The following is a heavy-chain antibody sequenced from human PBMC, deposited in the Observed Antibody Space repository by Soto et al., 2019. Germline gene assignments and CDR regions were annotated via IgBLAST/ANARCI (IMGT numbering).Heavy chain of an antibody. D-gene: IGHD6-13*01. CDR3: VKPPSHSSSWYYGMDV. CDR1: GFTFSSYA. J-gene: IGHJ6*02. Sequence: VGSLRLSCSASGFTFSSYAMHWVRQAPGKGLEYVSAISSNGGSTYYADSVKGRFNISRDNSKNTLYLQMSSLRAEDTAVYYCVKPPSHSSSWYYGMDVWGQGTTVTVSS. V-gene: IGHV3-64D*08. CDR2: ISSNGGST.